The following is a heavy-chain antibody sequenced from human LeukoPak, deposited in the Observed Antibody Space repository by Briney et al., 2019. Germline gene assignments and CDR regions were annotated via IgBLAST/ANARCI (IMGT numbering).Heavy chain of an antibody. Sequence: SQTLSLTCAISGDSVSSNSAAWNWIRQSPSRGLERLGRTYYSSKWYNGYAVSVKSRITINPDTSKNQFSLQLNSVTPEDTALYYCARGAVAVRNAFDIWGQGTMVTVSS. CDR2: TYYSSKWYN. J-gene: IGHJ3*02. CDR1: GDSVSSNSAA. CDR3: ARGAVAVRNAFDI. D-gene: IGHD6-19*01. V-gene: IGHV6-1*01.